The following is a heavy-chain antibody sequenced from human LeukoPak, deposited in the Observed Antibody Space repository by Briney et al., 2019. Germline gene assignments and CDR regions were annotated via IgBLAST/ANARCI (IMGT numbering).Heavy chain of an antibody. V-gene: IGHV1-3*03. CDR1: GYTFTSYD. Sequence: ASVKVSCKASGYTFTSYDINWVRQAPGQRLEWMGWINAGNGYTKYSQEFQGRVTITRGTSASTAYMELSSLRSEDMAVYYCARVVKYSSGPLTDLLPYYFDYWGQGTLVTVSS. CDR3: ARVVKYSSGPLTDLLPYYFDY. J-gene: IGHJ4*02. CDR2: INAGNGYT. D-gene: IGHD6-19*01.